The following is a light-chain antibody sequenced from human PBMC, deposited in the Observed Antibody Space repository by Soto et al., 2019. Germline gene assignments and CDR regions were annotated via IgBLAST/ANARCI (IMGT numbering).Light chain of an antibody. V-gene: IGKV3-15*01. CDR3: QQRSNWPFSIT. CDR2: GAS. Sequence: EIVMTQSPATLSVSPGERATLPCRSIQSVDNNLAWYQQKPGQAPRLLIHGASTRVTGIPARFSGSGSGTEFTLTISSLEPEDFAVYYCQQRSNWPFSITFGQGTRLEIK. CDR1: QSVDNN. J-gene: IGKJ5*01.